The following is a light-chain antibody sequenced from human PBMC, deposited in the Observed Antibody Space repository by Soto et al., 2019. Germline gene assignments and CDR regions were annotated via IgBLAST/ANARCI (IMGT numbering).Light chain of an antibody. Sequence: SALTQPASVSGSPGQSITISCTGTSSDVGGYKYASWYQQHPGKAPKVMIYEVSNRPSGVSTRFSGSKSGNTASLTISGLQADDEGDYYCSSYRSIGSLVFGTGTKVTVL. CDR1: SSDVGGYKY. V-gene: IGLV2-14*01. J-gene: IGLJ1*01. CDR3: SSYRSIGSLV. CDR2: EVS.